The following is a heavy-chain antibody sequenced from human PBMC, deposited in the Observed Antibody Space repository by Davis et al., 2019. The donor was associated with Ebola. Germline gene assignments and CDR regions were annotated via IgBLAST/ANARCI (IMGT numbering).Heavy chain of an antibody. Sequence: GGSLRLSCAASGFTFDDYAMHWVRQAPGKGLEWVSGISWNSGSIGYADSVKGRFTISRDNAKNSLYLQMNSLRAEDTAVYYCARGRRYCSGGSCFLFDIWGQGTMVTVSS. CDR3: ARGRRYCSGGSCFLFDI. D-gene: IGHD2-15*01. V-gene: IGHV3-9*01. J-gene: IGHJ3*02. CDR2: ISWNSGSI. CDR1: GFTFDDYA.